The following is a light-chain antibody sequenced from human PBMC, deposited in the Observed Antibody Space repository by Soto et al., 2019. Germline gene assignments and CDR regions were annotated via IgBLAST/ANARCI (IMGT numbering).Light chain of an antibody. CDR1: QSIGDL. Sequence: DIQMTQSPSTLSASVEDRVTITCRASQSIGDLLAWYQQKPGEAPKVLIYKASYLESGVPSRFSGSGSGTEFSLTISSLQPGDLATYYCQQYNSYSPWTFGQGTKVDIK. V-gene: IGKV1-5*03. CDR3: QQYNSYSPWT. J-gene: IGKJ1*01. CDR2: KAS.